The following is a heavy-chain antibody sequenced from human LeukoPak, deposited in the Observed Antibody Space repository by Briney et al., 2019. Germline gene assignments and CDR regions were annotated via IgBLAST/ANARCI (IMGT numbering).Heavy chain of an antibody. D-gene: IGHD6-13*01. CDR1: GYTFTDYY. CDR3: ARVHGPYTTSRFDY. J-gene: IGHJ4*02. CDR2: IDPNSGGT. V-gene: IGHV1-2*02. Sequence: ASVKVSRKTSGYTFTDYYLHWVRQAPGQGLGWMGRIDPNSGGTNYAQKFQVRVTVTRDTSISKVYMELRGLRSDEPAVYYCARVHGPYTTSRFDYWGQGTLVTVSS.